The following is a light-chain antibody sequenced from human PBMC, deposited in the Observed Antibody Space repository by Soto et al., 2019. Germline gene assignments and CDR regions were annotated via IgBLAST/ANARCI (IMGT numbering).Light chain of an antibody. CDR1: SSNVGGYNY. J-gene: IGLJ2*01. V-gene: IGLV2-14*01. CDR3: SPYTSSSTPYVV. CDR2: EVS. Sequence: QSALTQPASVSGSPGQSITISCTGTSSNVGGYNYVSWYQQHPGKAPKLMIYEVSNRPSGVSNRFSGSKSGNTASLPISGLQPEEEADDYCSPYTSSSTPYVVFGGGTKLTVL.